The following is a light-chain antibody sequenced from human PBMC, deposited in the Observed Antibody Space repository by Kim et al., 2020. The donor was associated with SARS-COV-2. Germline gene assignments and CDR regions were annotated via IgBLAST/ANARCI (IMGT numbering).Light chain of an antibody. CDR3: AAWDESLNRFVV. CDR2: SNN. Sequence: QSVLTQPPSASGTPGQRVTISCSGSSTNIGSNTVNWYQQLPGTAPKLLIYSNNQRPSGVPDRFSGSKSGTSASLAISRLQSEDEADYYCAAWDESLNRFVVFGGGTQLTVL. J-gene: IGLJ2*01. CDR1: STNIGSNT. V-gene: IGLV1-44*01.